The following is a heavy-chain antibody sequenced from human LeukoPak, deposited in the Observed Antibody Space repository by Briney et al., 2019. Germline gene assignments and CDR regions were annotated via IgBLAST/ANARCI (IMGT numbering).Heavy chain of an antibody. CDR1: GYTFTGYY. V-gene: IGHV1-2*02. J-gene: IGHJ4*02. D-gene: IGHD3-10*01. CDR2: INPNSGGT. CDR3: ARVAGSLWFGELNYYFDY. Sequence: ASVKVSCKASGYTFTGYYMHWVQQAPGQGLEWMRWINPNSGGTNYAQKFQGRVTMTRDTSISTAYMELSRLRSDDTAVYYCARVAGSLWFGELNYYFDYWGQGTLVTVSS.